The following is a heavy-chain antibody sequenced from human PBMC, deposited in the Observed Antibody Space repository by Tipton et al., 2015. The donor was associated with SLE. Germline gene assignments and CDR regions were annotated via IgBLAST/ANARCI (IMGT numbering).Heavy chain of an antibody. CDR1: GDTIDGNTYF. CDR2: ISYSGAT. V-gene: IGHV4-39*07. D-gene: IGHD3-3*01. CDR3: ARVEYSFDY. Sequence: TLSLTCTVSGDTIDGNTYFWDWIRQPPGKGLMLIGSISYSGATSYNPSLKSRVTISVDTSRNLFSLNLSSVTAADTAVYYCARVEYSFDYWGQGTVVTVSS. J-gene: IGHJ4*02.